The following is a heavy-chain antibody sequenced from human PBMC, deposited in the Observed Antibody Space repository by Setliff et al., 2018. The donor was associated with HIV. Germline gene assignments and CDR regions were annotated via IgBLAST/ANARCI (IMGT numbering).Heavy chain of an antibody. CDR2: ISSSSSTI. J-gene: IGHJ4*02. CDR1: GFTFSGHS. V-gene: IGHV3-48*01. D-gene: IGHD2-15*01. Sequence: GGSLRLSCAASGFTFSGHSMNWVRQAPGKGLEWVSYISSSSSTIYYADSVKGRFTISRDNAKNSLYLQMDSLRAEDTAIYYCARVRAGCVGCARGVYYFDYWGQGTLVTVSS. CDR3: ARVRAGCVGCARGVYYFDY.